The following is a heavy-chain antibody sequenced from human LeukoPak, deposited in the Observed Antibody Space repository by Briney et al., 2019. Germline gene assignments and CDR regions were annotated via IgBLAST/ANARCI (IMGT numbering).Heavy chain of an antibody. CDR3: AKRGVVIRVILVGFHRQAYYFES. CDR2: ISDSGGST. Sequence: PGGSLILSCAVSGITLSNYGMSWVRQAPGKRLEWVAGISDSGGSTNYADSVKGRFTISRDNPKNTLYLQMNSLRAEDTAVYFCAKRGVVIRVILVGFHRQAYYFESWGQGALVTVSS. J-gene: IGHJ4*02. CDR1: GITLSNYG. V-gene: IGHV3-23*01. D-gene: IGHD3/OR15-3a*01.